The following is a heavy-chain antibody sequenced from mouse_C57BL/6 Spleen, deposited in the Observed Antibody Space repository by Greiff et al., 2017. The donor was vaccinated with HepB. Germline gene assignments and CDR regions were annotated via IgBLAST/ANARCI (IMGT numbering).Heavy chain of an antibody. CDR3: AREGAYYSNYEDYAMDY. Sequence: QVHVKQSGAELVKPGASVKISCKASGYAFSSYWMNWVKQRPGKGLEWIGQIYPGDGDTNYNGKFKGKATLTADKSSSTAYMQLSSLTSEDSAVYFCAREGAYYSNYEDYAMDYWGQGTSVTVSS. V-gene: IGHV1-80*01. CDR1: GYAFSSYW. CDR2: IYPGDGDT. J-gene: IGHJ4*01. D-gene: IGHD2-5*01.